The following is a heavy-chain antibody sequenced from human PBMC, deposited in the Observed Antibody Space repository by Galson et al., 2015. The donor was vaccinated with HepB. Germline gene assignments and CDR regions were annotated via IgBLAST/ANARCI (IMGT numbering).Heavy chain of an antibody. Sequence: SLRLSCAASGFAFSTYAMSWVRQAPGKGLEWVSALSGNGYKPYYEDSVRGRFTISRDNSKNTLYLQMNSLRAEDTAVYYWARDPFAYPGGHWGQGTLVTVSS. V-gene: IGHV3-23*01. CDR1: GFAFSTYA. D-gene: IGHD3-16*01. CDR3: ARDPFAYPGGH. J-gene: IGHJ4*02. CDR2: LSGNGYKP.